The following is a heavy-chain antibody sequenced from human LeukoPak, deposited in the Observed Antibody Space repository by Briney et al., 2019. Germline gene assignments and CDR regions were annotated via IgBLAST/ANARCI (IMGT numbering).Heavy chain of an antibody. J-gene: IGHJ2*01. CDR1: GFSLSTSGMC. V-gene: IGHV4-61*08. D-gene: IGHD7-27*01. CDR2: IYYSGST. CDR3: ARVHPGDPDWYFDL. Sequence: SGPALVKPTQTLTLTCTFSGFSLSTSGMCVSWIRQPPGKGLEWIGYIYYSGSTNYNPSLKSRVTISVDTSKNQFSLKLSSVTAADTAVYYCARVHPGDPDWYFDLWGRGTLVTVSS.